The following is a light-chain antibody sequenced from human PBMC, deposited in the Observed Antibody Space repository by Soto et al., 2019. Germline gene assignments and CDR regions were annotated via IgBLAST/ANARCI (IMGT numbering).Light chain of an antibody. CDR2: GAS. J-gene: IGKJ1*01. V-gene: IGKV3-20*01. CDR3: QQYAGSPST. CDR1: QTVTSNY. Sequence: EIVLTQSPGTLSLSPGERATLSCRASQTVTSNYLAWYQRKPGQAPRLLIYGASSRATDIPDRFSGSGSGTDSTLTITRLEPEDFAVYFFQQYAGSPSTFGQGTTMEIK.